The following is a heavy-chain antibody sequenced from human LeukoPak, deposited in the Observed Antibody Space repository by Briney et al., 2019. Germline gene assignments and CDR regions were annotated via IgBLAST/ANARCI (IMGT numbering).Heavy chain of an antibody. J-gene: IGHJ4*02. CDR3: ARDLMGIAYRGAFYY. D-gene: IGHD6-13*01. CDR1: GFTFSSYS. Sequence: PGGPLRLSCAASGFTFSSYSMSWVRQAPGKGLEWVSIIYSDGSTYYADSVKGRFTISRDNSKNTLYLQMNSLRAEDTAVYYCARDLMGIAYRGAFYYWGQGTLVTVSS. V-gene: IGHV3-66*01. CDR2: IYSDGST.